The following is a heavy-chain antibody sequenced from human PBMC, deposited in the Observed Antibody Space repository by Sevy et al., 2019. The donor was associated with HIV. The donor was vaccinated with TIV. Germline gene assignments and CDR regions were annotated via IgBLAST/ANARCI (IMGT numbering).Heavy chain of an antibody. J-gene: IGHJ4*02. Sequence: GGSLRLSCAASGFIFSDYYMSWIRQTPGKGLEWVSYITSSGNTKHFADSVKGRFTISRDNAKNSLYLQMNSLRAEDTAVYYCARVLRPYSDYDRGGYFDYWGQGTLVTVSS. CDR3: ARVLRPYSDYDRGGYFDY. D-gene: IGHD5-12*01. CDR1: GFIFSDYY. V-gene: IGHV3-11*01. CDR2: ITSSGNTK.